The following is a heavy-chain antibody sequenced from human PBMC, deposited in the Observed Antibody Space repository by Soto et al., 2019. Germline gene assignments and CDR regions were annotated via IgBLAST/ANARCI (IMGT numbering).Heavy chain of an antibody. Sequence: SETLSLTCTVSGGSISSGSYYWSWIRQHPGKGLEWIGYIYYSGSTYYNPSLKSRVTISVDTSKNQFSLELSSVTAADTAVYYCARGHTYYDFRYWGQGTLVTVSS. CDR2: IYYSGST. D-gene: IGHD3-3*01. J-gene: IGHJ4*02. V-gene: IGHV4-31*03. CDR3: ARGHTYYDFRY. CDR1: GGSISSGSYY.